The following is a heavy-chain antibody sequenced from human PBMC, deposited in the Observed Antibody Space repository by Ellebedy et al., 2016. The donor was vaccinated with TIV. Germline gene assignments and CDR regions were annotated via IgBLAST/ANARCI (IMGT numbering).Heavy chain of an antibody. CDR2: IHPNSGGT. D-gene: IGHD3-16*01. J-gene: IGHJ6*02. V-gene: IGHV1-2*02. Sequence: AASVKVSCKATGYSFTGQHMHWVRQPPGQGRAWMGWIHPNSGGTKYAEKLQGRVTMTRDTSISTAYMELSGLRSDDTALYYCARSLCDYVYYGIDVWGQGTTVTVSS. CDR3: ARSLCDYVYYGIDV. CDR1: GYSFTGQH.